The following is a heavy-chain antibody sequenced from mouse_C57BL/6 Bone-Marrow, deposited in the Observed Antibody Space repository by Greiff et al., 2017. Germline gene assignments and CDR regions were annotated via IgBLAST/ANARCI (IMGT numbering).Heavy chain of an antibody. J-gene: IGHJ2*01. CDR3: ARYTPDSYYPY. Sequence: EVKLVESGGGLVQPGGSLSLSCAASGFTFTDYYMSWVRQPPGKALEWLGFIRNKANGYTTEYSASVKGRFTISRDNSQSILYLQMNALRAEDSATYYCARYTPDSYYPYGGQGTTLTVSS. CDR1: GFTFTDYY. D-gene: IGHD2-12*01. V-gene: IGHV7-3*01. CDR2: IRNKANGYTT.